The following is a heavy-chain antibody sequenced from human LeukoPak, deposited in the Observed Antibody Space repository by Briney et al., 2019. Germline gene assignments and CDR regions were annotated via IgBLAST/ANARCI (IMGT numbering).Heavy chain of an antibody. J-gene: IGHJ4*02. Sequence: SVKVSCKASGGTFSSYAISWVRQAPGQGLEWMGRIIPILGIANYAQKFQGRVTITADKSTSTAYMELSSLRSKDTAVYYCARVDGRFDYWGQGTLVTVSS. CDR3: ARVDGRFDY. D-gene: IGHD1-26*01. CDR1: GGTFSSYA. V-gene: IGHV1-69*04. CDR2: IIPILGIA.